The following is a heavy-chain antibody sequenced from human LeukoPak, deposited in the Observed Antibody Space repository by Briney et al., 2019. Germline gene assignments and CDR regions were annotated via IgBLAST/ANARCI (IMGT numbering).Heavy chain of an antibody. CDR2: ISGSGGST. CDR3: ARAPIYYDSSGYYMARYAFDI. CDR1: GFTFSSYA. J-gene: IGHJ3*02. D-gene: IGHD3-22*01. V-gene: IGHV3-23*01. Sequence: QPGGSLRLSCAASGFTFSSYAMSWVRQAPGQGLEWVSAISGSGGSTYYADSVKGRFTISRDNSKNTLYLQMNSLRAEDTAVYYCARAPIYYDSSGYYMARYAFDIWGQGTMVTVSS.